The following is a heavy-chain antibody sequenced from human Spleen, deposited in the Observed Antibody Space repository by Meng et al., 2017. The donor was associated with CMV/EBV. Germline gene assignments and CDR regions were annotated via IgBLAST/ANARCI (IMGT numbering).Heavy chain of an antibody. J-gene: IGHJ4*02. CDR2: IYPADSDT. Sequence: GESLKISCKGSGYTFTNYWIAWVRQMPGKGLEWMGIIYPADSDTTYSPSFQGQVTISADKSISTAYLQWSSLKALDTAMYYCATSKYYFDYWGQGTLVTVSS. V-gene: IGHV5-51*01. D-gene: IGHD2/OR15-2a*01. CDR3: ATSKYYFDY. CDR1: GYTFTNYW.